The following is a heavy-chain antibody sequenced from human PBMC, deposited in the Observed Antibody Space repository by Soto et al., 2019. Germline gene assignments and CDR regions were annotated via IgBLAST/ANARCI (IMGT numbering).Heavy chain of an antibody. D-gene: IGHD3-22*01. Sequence: QVQLQESGPGLVKPSGTLSLTCAVSGGSISSSNWWSWVRQPPGKGLEWIGEIYHSGSTNYNPSLKSRVTISVDKSKNQFSLKLSSVTAADTAVYYCARGSGYYYDSSGYYNNWFDPWGQGTLVTVSS. CDR3: ARGSGYYYDSSGYYNNWFDP. V-gene: IGHV4-4*02. CDR1: GGSISSSNW. J-gene: IGHJ5*02. CDR2: IYHSGST.